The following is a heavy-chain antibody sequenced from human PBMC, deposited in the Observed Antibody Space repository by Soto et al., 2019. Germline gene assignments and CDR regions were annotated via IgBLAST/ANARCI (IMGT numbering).Heavy chain of an antibody. D-gene: IGHD3-10*01. J-gene: IGHJ4*02. Sequence: SETLSLTCTVSGGSIRSYYWSWIRQPPGKGLEWIGYIYYTGSTDYNPSLKSRVTFSVDTSKNQFSLTVSSVTAADTAVYYCARDTSGVNGYYFDYWGQGALVTVSS. CDR1: GGSIRSYY. CDR2: IYYTGST. V-gene: IGHV4-59*01. CDR3: ARDTSGVNGYYFDY.